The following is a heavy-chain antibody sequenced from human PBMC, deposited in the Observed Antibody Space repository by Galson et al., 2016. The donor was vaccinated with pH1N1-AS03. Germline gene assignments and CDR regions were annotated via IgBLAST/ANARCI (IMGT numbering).Heavy chain of an antibody. CDR1: GFTFTTCA. CDR3: AKDLTAVAGKWFDWFDP. V-gene: IGHV3-23*01. J-gene: IGHJ5*02. CDR2: ISAGGGST. D-gene: IGHD6-19*01. Sequence: SLRLSCAASGFTFTTCAMTWVRQAPGKGLEWVATISAGGGSTFYADSVKGRYTISRDNSKNTLYLQMNSLRAEDAAVYYCAKDLTAVAGKWFDWFDPWGQGTLVTVSS.